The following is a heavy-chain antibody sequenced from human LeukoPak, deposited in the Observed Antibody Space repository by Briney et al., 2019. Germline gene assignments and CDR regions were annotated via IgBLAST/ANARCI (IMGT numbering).Heavy chain of an antibody. Sequence: PSETLSLTCTVSGGSISSGDYYWSWIRQPPGKGLEWIGYIYYSGSTYYNPSLKSRVTISVDTSKNQFSLKLSSVTAADTAVYYCARRRYYYDSSGYWPLEYYFDYWGQGTLVTVSS. D-gene: IGHD3-22*01. CDR3: ARRRYYYDSSGYWPLEYYFDY. J-gene: IGHJ4*02. CDR2: IYYSGST. V-gene: IGHV4-30-4*01. CDR1: GGSISSGDYY.